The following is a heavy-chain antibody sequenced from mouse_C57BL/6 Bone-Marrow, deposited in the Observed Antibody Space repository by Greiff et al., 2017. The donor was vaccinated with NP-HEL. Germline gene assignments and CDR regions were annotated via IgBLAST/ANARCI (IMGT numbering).Heavy chain of an antibody. CDR1: GFTFSDYG. Sequence: EVQGVESGGGLVKPGGSLKLSCAASGFTFSDYGMHWVRQAPEKGLEWVAYISSGSSTIYYADTVKGRFTISRDNAKNTLFLQMTSLRSEDTAMYYCARAPHYYGSSYGYFDVWGTGTTVTVSS. CDR3: ARAPHYYGSSYGYFDV. J-gene: IGHJ1*03. D-gene: IGHD1-1*01. CDR2: ISSGSSTI. V-gene: IGHV5-17*01.